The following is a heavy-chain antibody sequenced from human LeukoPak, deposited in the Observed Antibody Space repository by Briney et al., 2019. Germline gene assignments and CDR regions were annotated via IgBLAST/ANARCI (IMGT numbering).Heavy chain of an antibody. CDR2: VWYDGRNR. D-gene: IGHD2-2*01. CDR1: GYTFSRHG. J-gene: IGHJ4*02. CDR3: ANHLACGSTSCPPFDS. V-gene: IGHV3-33*06. Sequence: PGGSLRLSCAASGYTFSRHGIHWVRQAPGKGLEWVAVVWYDGRNRDYADSVKGRFTISKDNSNNMVFLQMDRLRAEDTAVYYCANHLACGSTSCPPFDSWGQGTLVTVSS.